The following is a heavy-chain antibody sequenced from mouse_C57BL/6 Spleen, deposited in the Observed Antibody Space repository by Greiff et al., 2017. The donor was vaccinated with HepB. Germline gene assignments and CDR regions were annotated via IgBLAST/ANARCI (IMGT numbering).Heavy chain of an antibody. CDR2: IDPENGDT. CDR1: GFNIKDDY. V-gene: IGHV14-4*01. CDR3: TTPFTTVVATRYFDV. J-gene: IGHJ1*03. Sequence: EVKLVESGAELVRPGASVKLSCTASGFNIKDDYMHWVKQRPEQGLEWIGWIDPENGDTEYASKFQGKATITADTSSNTAYLQLSSLTSEDTAVYYCTTPFTTVVATRYFDVWGTGTTVTVSS. D-gene: IGHD1-1*01.